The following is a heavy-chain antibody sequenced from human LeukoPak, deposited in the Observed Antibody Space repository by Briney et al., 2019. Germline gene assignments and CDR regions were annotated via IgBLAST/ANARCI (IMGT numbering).Heavy chain of an antibody. CDR1: GGSFSGYY. J-gene: IGHJ4*02. V-gene: IGHV4-34*01. D-gene: IGHD1-26*01. Sequence: PSETLSLTCAVYGGSFSGYYWSWIRQPPGKGLEWIGEINHSGSTNYNPSLKSRVTISVDTSKNQFSLKLSSVTAADTAVYYCAREVGATTSDYWGQETLVTVSS. CDR2: INHSGST. CDR3: AREVGATTSDY.